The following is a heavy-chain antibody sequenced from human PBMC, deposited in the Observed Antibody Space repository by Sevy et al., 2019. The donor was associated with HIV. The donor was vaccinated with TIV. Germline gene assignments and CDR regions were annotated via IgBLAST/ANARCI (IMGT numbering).Heavy chain of an antibody. CDR2: ISAYNGNT. V-gene: IGHV1-18*01. Sequence: ASVKVSCKASGYTFTSYGISWVRQAPGQGLEWMGWISAYNGNTNYAQKLQGRVTMTTDTSTSTAYMELRSLRSDDTAVYYCARDLPRKTGIAVADHYYYGMDVWGQGTTVTVSS. CDR1: GYTFTSYG. J-gene: IGHJ6*02. CDR3: ARDLPRKTGIAVADHYYYGMDV. D-gene: IGHD6-19*01.